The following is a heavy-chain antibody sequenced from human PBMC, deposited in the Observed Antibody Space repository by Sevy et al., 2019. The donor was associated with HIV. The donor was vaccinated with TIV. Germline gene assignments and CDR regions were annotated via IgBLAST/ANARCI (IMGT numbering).Heavy chain of an antibody. CDR2: IYYSGST. V-gene: IGHV4-30-4*01. Sequence: SETLSLTCTVSGGSISSGDYYWSWIRQPPGKGLEWIGYIYYSGSTSYNASLKSRVTISVDTSKKQFSLKLSSVTAADTAVYFCARDSTLGLNGYYYGVDVWGQGTTVTVSS. CDR3: ARDSTLGLNGYYYGVDV. D-gene: IGHD2-8*01. CDR1: GGSISSGDYY. J-gene: IGHJ6*02.